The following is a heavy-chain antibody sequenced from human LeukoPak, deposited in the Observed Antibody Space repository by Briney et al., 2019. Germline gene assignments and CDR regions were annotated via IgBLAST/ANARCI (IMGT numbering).Heavy chain of an antibody. V-gene: IGHV3-21*01. Sequence: GGSLRLSCAASGFTFSSYSMSWVRQAPGKGLEWVSSISSSSSYIYYADSVKGRFTISRDNSKNSLYLQMNSLRAEDTAVYYCASHLGTTGTTLYYYYGMDVWGKGTTVTVSS. CDR3: ASHLGTTGTTLYYYYGMDV. CDR1: GFTFSSYS. D-gene: IGHD1-1*01. CDR2: ISSSSSYI. J-gene: IGHJ6*04.